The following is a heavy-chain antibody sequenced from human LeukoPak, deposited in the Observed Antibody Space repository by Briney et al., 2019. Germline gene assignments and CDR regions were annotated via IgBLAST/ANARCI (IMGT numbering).Heavy chain of an antibody. CDR3: ARAVGYYYDSSGYPDAFDI. D-gene: IGHD3-22*01. Sequence: GGSLRLSCAASGFTFSSYAMSWVRQAPGKGLEWVSAISGSGGSTYYADSVKGRFTISRDNAKNSLYLQMNSLRAEDTAVYYCARAVGYYYDSSGYPDAFDIWGQGTMVTVSS. J-gene: IGHJ3*02. CDR1: GFTFSSYA. CDR2: ISGSGGST. V-gene: IGHV3-23*01.